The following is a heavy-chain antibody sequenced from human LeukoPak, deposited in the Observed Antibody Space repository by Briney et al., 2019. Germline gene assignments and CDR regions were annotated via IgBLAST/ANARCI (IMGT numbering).Heavy chain of an antibody. Sequence: ASVKVSCKASGYTFTGYYMHWVRQAPGQGLEWMGWINPNSGGTNYAQKFQGRVTMTRDTSISTAYMELSRLGSEDTAVYYCARDGEGYSSGWTWGQGTLVTVSS. CDR1: GYTFTGYY. D-gene: IGHD6-19*01. CDR3: ARDGEGYSSGWT. CDR2: INPNSGGT. J-gene: IGHJ5*02. V-gene: IGHV1-2*02.